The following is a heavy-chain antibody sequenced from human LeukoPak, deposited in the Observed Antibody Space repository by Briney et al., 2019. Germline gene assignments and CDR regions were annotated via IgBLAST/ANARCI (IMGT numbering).Heavy chain of an antibody. Sequence: GGSLRLSCVATGFIFDNYGMHWVRQAPGKGLEWVSGISWNSGHIGYADSVKGRFTISRDNAKNSLYLQMNSLRAEDTAVYYCARSVIPLAYFDYWGQGTLVTVSS. CDR1: GFIFDNYG. J-gene: IGHJ4*02. CDR2: ISWNSGHI. V-gene: IGHV3-9*01. CDR3: ARSVIPLAYFDY. D-gene: IGHD3-16*02.